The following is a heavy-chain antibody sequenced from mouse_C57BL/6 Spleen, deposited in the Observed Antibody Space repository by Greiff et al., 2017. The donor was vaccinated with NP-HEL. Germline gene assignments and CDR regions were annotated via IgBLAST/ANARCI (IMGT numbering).Heavy chain of an antibody. Sequence: VQRVESGPGLVQPSQSLSITCTVSGFSLTSYGVHWVRQSPGKGLEWLGVIWRGGSTDYNAALMSRLSITKDNSKSQVFFKMNSLQADDTAIYYCAKNSHYYGSSYEAMDYWGQGTSVTVSS. V-gene: IGHV2-5*01. J-gene: IGHJ4*01. D-gene: IGHD1-1*01. CDR2: IWRGGST. CDR3: AKNSHYYGSSYEAMDY. CDR1: GFSLTSYG.